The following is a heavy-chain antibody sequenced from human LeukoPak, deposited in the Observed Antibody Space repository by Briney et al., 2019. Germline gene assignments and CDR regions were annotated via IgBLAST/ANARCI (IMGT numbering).Heavy chain of an antibody. CDR2: ISSGSAHI. CDR3: ARDIGGSYTAIDY. D-gene: IGHD1-26*01. V-gene: IGHV3-21*01. J-gene: IGHJ4*02. CDR1: GFTFSSYS. Sequence: GGSLRLSCAASGFTFSSYSMNWVRQAPGKGLEWVSFISSGSAHINYADSVKGRFTISRDNPRNSLYLQMNSLRAEDTAVYYCARDIGGSYTAIDYWGQGTLGTVSS.